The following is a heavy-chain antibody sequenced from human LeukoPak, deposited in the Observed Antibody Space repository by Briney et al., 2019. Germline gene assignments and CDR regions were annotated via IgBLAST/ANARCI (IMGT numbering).Heavy chain of an antibody. J-gene: IGHJ6*02. CDR3: ARTYPRHYYYGMDV. CDR1: GGSISSYY. Sequence: SETLSLTCTVSGGSISSYYWSWIRQPPGKGLEWIGYIYYSGSTNCNPSLKSRVTISVDTSKNQFSLKRSSVTAAYTAGYYCARTYPRHYYYGMDVWGQGTTVTVSS. V-gene: IGHV4-59*08. CDR2: IYYSGST.